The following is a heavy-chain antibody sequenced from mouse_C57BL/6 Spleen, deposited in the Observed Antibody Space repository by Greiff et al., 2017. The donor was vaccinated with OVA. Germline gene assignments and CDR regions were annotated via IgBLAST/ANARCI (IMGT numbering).Heavy chain of an antibody. Sequence: EVKLMESGGGLVKPGGSLKLSCAASGFTFSDYGMHWVRQAPEKGLEWVAYISSGSSTIYYADTVKGRFTISRDNAKNTLFLQMTSLRSEDTAMYYCARGEYYFDYRGQGTTLTVSS. CDR3: ARGEYYFDY. CDR2: ISSGSSTI. J-gene: IGHJ2*01. V-gene: IGHV5-17*01. CDR1: GFTFSDYG.